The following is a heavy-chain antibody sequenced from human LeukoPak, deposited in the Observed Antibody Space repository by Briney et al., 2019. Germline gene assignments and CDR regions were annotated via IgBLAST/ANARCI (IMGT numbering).Heavy chain of an antibody. D-gene: IGHD6-19*01. V-gene: IGHV7-4-1*02. CDR1: GYTFTSYA. CDR2: INTNTGNP. J-gene: IGHJ5*02. Sequence: ASVKVFCKASGYTFTSYAMNWVRQAPGQGLEWMGWINTNTGNPTYAQGFTGRFVFSLDTSVSTAYLQIISLKAEDTAVYYCASSSSYSSGWSQRRQYNWFDPWGQGTLVTVSS. CDR3: ASSSSYSSGWSQRRQYNWFDP.